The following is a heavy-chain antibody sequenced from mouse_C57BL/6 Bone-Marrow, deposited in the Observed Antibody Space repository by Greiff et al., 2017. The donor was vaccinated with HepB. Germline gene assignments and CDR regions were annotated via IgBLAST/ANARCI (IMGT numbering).Heavy chain of an antibody. CDR2: ISSGGSYT. J-gene: IGHJ2*01. V-gene: IGHV5-6*01. D-gene: IGHD2-3*01. CDR3: ARHTSVYDGYLYYFDY. CDR1: GFTFSSYG. Sequence: EVKVVESGGDLVKPGGSLKLSCAASGFTFSSYGMSWVRQTPDKRLEWVATISSGGSYTYYPDSVKGRFTISRDNAKNTLYLQMSSLKSEDTAMYYCARHTSVYDGYLYYFDYWGQGTTLTVSS.